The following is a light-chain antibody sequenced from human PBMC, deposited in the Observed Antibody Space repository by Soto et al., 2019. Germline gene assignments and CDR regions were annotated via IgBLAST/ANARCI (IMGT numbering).Light chain of an antibody. V-gene: IGKV3-20*01. J-gene: IGKJ1*01. CDR2: GAS. CDR1: QSVSSNY. CDR3: QQYGSSPPTWT. Sequence: EIVMTQPPATLSVSPGKRPTLSSRASQSVSSNYLAWYQQNPGQAPXXLXYGASIRATGIPDRFSGSGSGTDFTLTISRLEPEDFAVYYCQQYGSSPPTWTFGQGTKVDIK.